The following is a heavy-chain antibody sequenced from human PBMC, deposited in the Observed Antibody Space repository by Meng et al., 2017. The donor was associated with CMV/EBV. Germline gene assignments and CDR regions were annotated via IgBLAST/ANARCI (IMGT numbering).Heavy chain of an antibody. D-gene: IGHD3-9*01. J-gene: IGHJ4*02. Sequence: GESLKISCTASGFTFGDYAMSWVRQAPGKGLEWVANIKQDGSEKYYVDSVKGRFTISRDNAKNSLYLQMNSLRAEDTAVYYCARASSILTGYYYYWGQGTLVTVSS. CDR3: ARASSILTGYYYY. CDR2: IKQDGSEK. V-gene: IGHV3-7*01. CDR1: GFTFGDYA.